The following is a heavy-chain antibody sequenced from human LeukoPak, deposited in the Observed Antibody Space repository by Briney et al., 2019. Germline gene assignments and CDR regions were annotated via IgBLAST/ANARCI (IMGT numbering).Heavy chain of an antibody. Sequence: GGSLRLSCAASGFTFSNYVMAWVCQAPEKGLQWVSGISGSGGSTYYPDSVKGRFTISRDNSKNTLYLQMNSLRAEDTAVYYCAKVRLGDDCFDSWGGGMVVIVSS. V-gene: IGHV3-23*01. CDR1: GFTFSNYV. J-gene: IGHJ4*01. D-gene: IGHD3-10*01. CDR3: AKVRLGDDCFDS. CDR2: ISGSGGST.